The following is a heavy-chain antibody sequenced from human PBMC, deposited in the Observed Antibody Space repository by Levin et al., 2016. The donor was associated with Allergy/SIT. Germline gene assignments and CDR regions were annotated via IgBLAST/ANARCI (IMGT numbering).Heavy chain of an antibody. CDR3: ARANSFMTAAFDP. D-gene: IGHD2-21*02. CDR1: GGSFSGYY. CDR2: INHSGST. Sequence: SETLSLTCAVYGGSFSGYYWSWIRQPPGKGLEWIGEINHSGSTNYNPSLKSRVTMSVDTSNNQFSLRVTSVTAADTAVYYCARANSFMTAAFDPWGQGALVTVSS. J-gene: IGHJ5*02. V-gene: IGHV4-34*01.